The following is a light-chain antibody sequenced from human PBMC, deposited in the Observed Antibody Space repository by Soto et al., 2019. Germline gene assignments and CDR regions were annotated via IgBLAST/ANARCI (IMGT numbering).Light chain of an antibody. Sequence: QSALTQPRSVSGSPGQSVTISCTGTSSDVGGYDFVSWYQQHPGKAPKLMISDVSKRPSGVPDRFSGSKSGNTASLTISGLQAEYEADYYCCSYAGDLALFGGGTKLTVL. CDR1: SSDVGGYDF. V-gene: IGLV2-11*01. CDR2: DVS. CDR3: CSYAGDLAL. J-gene: IGLJ2*01.